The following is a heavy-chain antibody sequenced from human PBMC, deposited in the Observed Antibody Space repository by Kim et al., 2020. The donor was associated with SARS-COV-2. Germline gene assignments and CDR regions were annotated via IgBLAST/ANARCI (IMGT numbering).Heavy chain of an antibody. CDR3: AREYYYDSSGYLNGWFDP. V-gene: IGHV3-30*01. Sequence: KGRFTISRDNATNTLYLQMNSLSAEDTAVYYCAREYYYDSSGYLNGWFDPWGQGTLVTVSS. J-gene: IGHJ5*02. D-gene: IGHD3-22*01.